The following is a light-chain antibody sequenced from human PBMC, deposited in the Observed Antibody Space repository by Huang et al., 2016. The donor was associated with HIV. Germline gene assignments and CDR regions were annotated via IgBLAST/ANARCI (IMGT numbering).Light chain of an antibody. CDR2: DAH. J-gene: IGKJ2*01. V-gene: IGKV3D-20*01. CDR3: QQYSTSSYT. CDR1: QSVRNNY. Sequence: IVLTQSPATLSLSPGERATLTCGAIQSVRNNYLAWYQQKPGLAPRLLIYDAHVRATGIPDRFSGSGSGTDFTLTISRLEPEDFAMYYCQQYSTSSYTFGQGTKVDI.